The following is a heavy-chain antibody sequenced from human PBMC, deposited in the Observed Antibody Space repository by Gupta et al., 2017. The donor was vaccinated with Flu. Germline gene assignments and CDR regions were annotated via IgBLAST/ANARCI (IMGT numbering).Heavy chain of an antibody. CDR2: ISDSGITI. Sequence: QVQLVESGGGLVKPGGSLRLSCAASEFTFSDYYMSWIRQAPGKGLEWISYISDSGITINYADSVKGRFTISRDNAKNALYLQMNSLRAEDTAVYYCASQRLVQVLRYFDLWGRGTLVTVSS. CDR3: ASQRLVQVLRYFDL. V-gene: IGHV3-11*01. D-gene: IGHD1-1*01. CDR1: EFTFSDYY. J-gene: IGHJ2*01.